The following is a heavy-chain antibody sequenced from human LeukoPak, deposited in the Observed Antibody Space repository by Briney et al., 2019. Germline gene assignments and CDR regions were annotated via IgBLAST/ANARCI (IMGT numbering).Heavy chain of an antibody. CDR2: ISYDGSNK. Sequence: PGRSLRLSCAASGFTLSSYAMHWVRQAPGKGLEWEAVISYDGSNKYYADSVKGRFTISRDNSKNTLYLQMNSLRAEDTAVYYCARGRYDFWSGYSNYYYYYGMDVWAQGTTVTVSS. CDR3: ARGRYDFWSGYSNYYYYYGMDV. J-gene: IGHJ6*02. D-gene: IGHD3-3*01. CDR1: GFTLSSYA. V-gene: IGHV3-30-3*01.